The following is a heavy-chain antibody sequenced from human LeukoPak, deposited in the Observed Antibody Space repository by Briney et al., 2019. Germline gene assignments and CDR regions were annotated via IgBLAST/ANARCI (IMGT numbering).Heavy chain of an antibody. J-gene: IGHJ4*02. D-gene: IGHD3-3*01. CDR2: INHSGST. Sequence: SVTLSLTCAVYGGSFSGYYWSWIRQPPGKGLEWIGEINHSGSTNYNPSLKSRVTISVDTSKNQFSLKLSSVTAADTAVYYCARTRITIFGVAKSRFDYWGQGTLVTVSS. CDR1: GGSFSGYY. CDR3: ARTRITIFGVAKSRFDY. V-gene: IGHV4-34*01.